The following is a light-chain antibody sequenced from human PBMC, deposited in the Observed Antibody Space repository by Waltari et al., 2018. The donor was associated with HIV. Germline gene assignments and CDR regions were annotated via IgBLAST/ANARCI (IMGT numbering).Light chain of an antibody. Sequence: QSALTQPASVSGSPGQAITIPCTGTSSYVGSYKLVSWYQQHPGKAPELWIYEGSKRASGVSNRFSGYKSGNTASLTIAGLQAEDEADYYCCSYAGSSRVFGGGTKLTVL. V-gene: IGLV2-23*01. CDR1: SSYVGSYKL. CDR3: CSYAGSSRV. J-gene: IGLJ3*02. CDR2: EGS.